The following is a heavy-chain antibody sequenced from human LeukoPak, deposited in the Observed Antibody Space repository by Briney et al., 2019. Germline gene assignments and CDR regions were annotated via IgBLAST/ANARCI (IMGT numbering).Heavy chain of an antibody. CDR3: AKDLDDYDSSSYYDYFDY. CDR1: GFTFSSYA. D-gene: IGHD3-22*01. V-gene: IGHV3-23*01. Sequence: PGGSLRLSCAASGFTFSSYAMSWVRQAPGKGLEWVSAISGSGGSTYYADSVKGRFTISRDNSKNTLYLQMNSLRAEDTAVYYCAKDLDDYDSSSYYDYFDYWGQGTLVTVSS. CDR2: ISGSGGST. J-gene: IGHJ4*02.